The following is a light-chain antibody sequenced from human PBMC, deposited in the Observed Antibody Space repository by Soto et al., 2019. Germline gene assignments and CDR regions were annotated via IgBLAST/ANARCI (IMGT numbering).Light chain of an antibody. V-gene: IGKV1-9*01. CDR1: QDISTY. J-gene: IGKJ4*01. CDR2: ATY. Sequence: QLTQSPSSLSASVGDRVTITCRASQDISTYLAWYQQKPGKAPTLLIYATYTLQSGVTSRFSGGGFGTDFTLNINSLQPEDFATYYCQHLSPYPLLTFGGGTKVEI. CDR3: QHLSPYPLLT.